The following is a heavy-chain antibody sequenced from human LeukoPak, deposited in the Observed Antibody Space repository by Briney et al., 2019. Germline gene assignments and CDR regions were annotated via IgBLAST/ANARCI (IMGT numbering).Heavy chain of an antibody. Sequence: SETLSLTCTVSGGSLSSYYWSWLRQPPGKGLEWIGYIYYSGSTNYNPSLKSRVTISVDTSKNQFSLKLSSVTAADTAVYYCARSDTAMVTCDYWGQGTLVTVSS. V-gene: IGHV4-59*01. D-gene: IGHD5-18*01. J-gene: IGHJ4*02. CDR3: ARSDTAMVTCDY. CDR2: IYYSGST. CDR1: GGSLSSYY.